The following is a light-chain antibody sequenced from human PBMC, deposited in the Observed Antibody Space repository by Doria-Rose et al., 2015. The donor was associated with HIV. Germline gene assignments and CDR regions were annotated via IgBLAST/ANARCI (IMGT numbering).Light chain of an antibody. V-gene: IGKV3-20*01. CDR1: QSFSSNY. CDR3: HQYGTSWT. Sequence: EIVMTQSPGTLSLSPGERATLSCMASQSFSSNYLAWYQQKPGQAPSLLIYDGSTRATGIPDRFSASGSGTDFTLTINRLEPEDFALYYCHQYGTSWTSGQGTKVEI. J-gene: IGKJ1*01. CDR2: DGS.